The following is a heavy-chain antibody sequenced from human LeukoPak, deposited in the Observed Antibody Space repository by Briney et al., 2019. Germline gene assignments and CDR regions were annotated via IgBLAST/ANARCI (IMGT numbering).Heavy chain of an antibody. V-gene: IGHV4-34*01. J-gene: IGHJ4*02. CDR1: GGSFSGYY. CDR2: INHSGST. Sequence: PSETLSLTCAVYGGSFSGYYWSWIRQPPGKGLEWIGEINHSGSTNYNPSLKSRVTISVDTSKNQFSLKLSSVTAADTAVYCCARVWVYGWGSYSFDYWGRGTLVTVSS. D-gene: IGHD3-10*01. CDR3: ARVWVYGWGSYSFDY.